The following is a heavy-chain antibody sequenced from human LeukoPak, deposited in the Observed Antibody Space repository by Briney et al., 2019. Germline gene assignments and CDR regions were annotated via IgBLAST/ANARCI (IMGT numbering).Heavy chain of an antibody. J-gene: IGHJ3*02. V-gene: IGHV4-39*07. Sequence: SETLSLTCTVSGGSISSSSYYWGWIRQPPGKGLEWIGSIYYSGSTYYNPSLKSRVTISVDTSKNQFSLKLSSVTAADTAVYYCARVRRGYDFWSGYYRNAFDIWGQGTMVAVSS. CDR3: ARVRRGYDFWSGYYRNAFDI. CDR1: GGSISSSSYY. CDR2: IYYSGST. D-gene: IGHD3-3*01.